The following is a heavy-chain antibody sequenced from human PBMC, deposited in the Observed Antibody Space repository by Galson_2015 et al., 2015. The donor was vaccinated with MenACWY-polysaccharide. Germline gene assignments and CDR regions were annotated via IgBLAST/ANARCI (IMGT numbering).Heavy chain of an antibody. J-gene: IGHJ4*02. Sequence: SLRLSCAASGFTFSSYGMHWVRQAPGKVLEWVAVIPYDGSNKYYADSVKGRFTISRDNSKNTLYLQMNSLRAEDTAVYYCAKDRSPPGILSLRLDYWGQGTLVTVSS. CDR3: AKDRSPPGILSLRLDY. D-gene: IGHD3-16*01. CDR2: IPYDGSNK. CDR1: GFTFSSYG. V-gene: IGHV3-30*18.